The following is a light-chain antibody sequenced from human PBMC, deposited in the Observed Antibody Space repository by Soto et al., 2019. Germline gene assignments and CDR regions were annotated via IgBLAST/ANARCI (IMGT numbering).Light chain of an antibody. J-gene: IGLJ1*01. CDR2: GVS. V-gene: IGLV2-14*01. Sequence: QSALTQPASVSGSPGQSITIACSGTRSDIGRYNYVAWYQQFPGKTPKILIYGVSNRPSGVSSRFSGSKSGNTASLTISGLQAVDEADYYCISYTGSSTSYVFGSGTKGTVL. CDR1: RSDIGRYNY. CDR3: ISYTGSSTSYV.